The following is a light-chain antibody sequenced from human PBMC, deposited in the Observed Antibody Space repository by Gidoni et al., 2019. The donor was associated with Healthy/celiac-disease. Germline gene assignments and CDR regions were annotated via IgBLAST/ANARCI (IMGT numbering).Light chain of an antibody. CDR2: GAS. CDR1: QSVSSSY. J-gene: IGKJ1*01. V-gene: IGKV3-20*01. CDR3: QQYGSSPWT. Sequence: EIVLTQSPGTLSLSPGERATLSCRASQSVSSSYLAWYQQKPVKAPRLLIYGASSRATGIPDRFSGSWSGTDFTLTISRLEPEDFAVHYCQQYGSSPWTFGQGTKVEIK.